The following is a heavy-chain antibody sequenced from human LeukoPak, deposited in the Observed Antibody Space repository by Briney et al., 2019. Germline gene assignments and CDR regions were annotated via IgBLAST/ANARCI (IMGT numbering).Heavy chain of an antibody. V-gene: IGHV3-48*04. CDR1: GFTFSSYS. Sequence: PGTSLRLSCAASGFTFSSYSMTWVRQAPGKGLEWVSYISSSSSTIYYADSVKGRFTISRDNAKNPLYLQMNSLRAEDTAVYYCARPYCSSTSCFYYFDYWGQGTLVTVSS. D-gene: IGHD2-2*01. J-gene: IGHJ4*02. CDR2: ISSSSSTI. CDR3: ARPYCSSTSCFYYFDY.